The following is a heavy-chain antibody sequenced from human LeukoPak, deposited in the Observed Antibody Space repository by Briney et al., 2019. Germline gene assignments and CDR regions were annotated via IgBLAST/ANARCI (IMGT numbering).Heavy chain of an antibody. D-gene: IGHD3-10*02. V-gene: IGHV4-4*07. J-gene: IGHJ4*02. CDR3: ATYHFRGDTHYFDY. CDR1: GGSISSYY. CDR2: IYTSGST. Sequence: SETLSLTCTVSGGSISSYYWSWIRQPAGKGLEWIGRIYTSGSTNYNPSLKSRVTISVDTSKNQFSLKLSSVTAADTAVYYCATYHFRGDTHYFDYWGQGILVTVSS.